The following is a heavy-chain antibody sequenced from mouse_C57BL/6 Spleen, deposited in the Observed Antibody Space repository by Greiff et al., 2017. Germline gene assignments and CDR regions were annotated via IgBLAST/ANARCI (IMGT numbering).Heavy chain of an antibody. V-gene: IGHV1-15*01. D-gene: IGHD1-1*01. J-gene: IGHJ4*01. CDR3: TRRDYYGSSYYAMDY. Sequence: VQLQQSGAELVRPGASVTLSCKASGYTFTDYEMHWVKQTPVHGLEWIGAIDPETGGTAYNQKFKGKDILTADKSSSTAYMELRRLTSEDSAVYYCTRRDYYGSSYYAMDYWGQGTSVTVSS. CDR1: GYTFTDYE. CDR2: IDPETGGT.